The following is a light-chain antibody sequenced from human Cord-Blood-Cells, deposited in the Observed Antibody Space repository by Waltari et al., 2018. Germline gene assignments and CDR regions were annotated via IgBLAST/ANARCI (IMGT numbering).Light chain of an antibody. Sequence: DIQMPQSPSSLSASVGDRVTITYRARQSISSYLNWYQQKPGKAPKLLLYAASSLQSGDPSRFSGSGSETDFAHTSSSLPPEDFATYYCQQRYSTPYTFGHGTKLEI. J-gene: IGKJ2*01. V-gene: IGKV1-39*01. CDR2: AAS. CDR1: QSISSY. CDR3: QQRYSTPYT.